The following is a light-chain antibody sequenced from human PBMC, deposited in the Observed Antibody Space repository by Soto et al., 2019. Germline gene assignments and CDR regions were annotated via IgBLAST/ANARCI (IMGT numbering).Light chain of an antibody. CDR2: EVS. J-gene: IGLJ1*01. Sequence: QSVLTQRASVSGSPGQSITISCTGTSSDVGGYNYVCWYQQHPGKAPKLMIYEVSNRPSGVSNRFSGSKSGNTASLTISGLQAEDEADYYCSSFTSGSTLFGTGTKVTVL. V-gene: IGLV2-14*01. CDR3: SSFTSGSTL. CDR1: SSDVGGYNY.